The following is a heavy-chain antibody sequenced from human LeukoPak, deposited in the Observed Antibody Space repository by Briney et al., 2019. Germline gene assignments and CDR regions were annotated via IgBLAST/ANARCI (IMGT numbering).Heavy chain of an antibody. J-gene: IGHJ6*03. CDR2: IYYSGST. CDR3: ARDRFDDSSGYYYHYYYYMDV. D-gene: IGHD3-22*01. V-gene: IGHV4-39*07. CDR1: GGSFISSSYY. Sequence: SETLSLTCTVSGGSFISSSYYWGWVRQPPGKGLEWIGSIYYSGSTDYNPSLKSRVIISVDTSKNQFSLKLSSVTAADTAIYYCARDRFDDSSGYYYHYYYYMDVWGKGTTVTVSS.